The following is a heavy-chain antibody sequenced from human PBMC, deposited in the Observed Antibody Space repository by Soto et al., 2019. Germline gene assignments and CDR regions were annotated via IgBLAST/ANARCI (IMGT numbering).Heavy chain of an antibody. CDR2: ISGSGGST. CDR1: GFTFSSYA. Sequence: GGSLRLSCAASGFTFSSYAMSWVRQAPGKGLEWVSAISGSGGSTYYADSVKGRFTISRDNSKNTLYLQMNSLRAEDTAVYYCAKASGIVAAGYDAFDIWGQGTMVTVSS. V-gene: IGHV3-23*01. CDR3: AKASGIVAAGYDAFDI. D-gene: IGHD6-13*01. J-gene: IGHJ3*02.